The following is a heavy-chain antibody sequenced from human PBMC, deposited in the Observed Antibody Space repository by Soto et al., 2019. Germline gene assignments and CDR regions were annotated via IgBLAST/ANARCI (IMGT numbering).Heavy chain of an antibody. V-gene: IGHV1-46*01. CDR2: INPSGGST. CDR3: ARDPDTMVRGVINSNWFDP. D-gene: IGHD3-10*01. CDR1: GYTFTSCY. Sequence: ASVKVSCKASGYTFTSCYIHWVRQARGQGLEWMGIINPSGGSTSYAQKFQGRVTMTRDTSTSTVYMELSSLRSEDTAVYYCARDPDTMVRGVINSNWFDPWGQGTLVTVSS. J-gene: IGHJ5*02.